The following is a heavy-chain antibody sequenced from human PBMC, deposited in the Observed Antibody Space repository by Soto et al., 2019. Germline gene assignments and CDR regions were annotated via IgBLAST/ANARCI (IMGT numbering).Heavy chain of an antibody. D-gene: IGHD2-8*02. V-gene: IGHV1-69*01. CDR3: ARGLPVDSAVLHYFYAMAV. CDR2: VIPMFGTA. J-gene: IGHJ6*02. CDR1: GGTFKSYA. Sequence: QVQLVQSGAEVKKPGSSVKVSCTVSGGTFKSYAISWLRQAPGQGMEWMGGVIPMFGTASYAQKFQGRVTITADESTSTTYMELSSLRSEDTAISFCARGLPVDSAVLHYFYAMAVWGQGTSFTISS.